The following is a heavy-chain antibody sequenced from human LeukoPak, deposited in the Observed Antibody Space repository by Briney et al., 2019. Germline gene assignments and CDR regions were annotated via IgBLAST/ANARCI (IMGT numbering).Heavy chain of an antibody. J-gene: IGHJ4*02. CDR2: ISSSSSYI. CDR3: ARVPTALYYGFDY. V-gene: IGHV3-21*01. Sequence: PGGSLRLSCAASGFTFSSYSMNWVRQAPGKGLEWVSSISSSSSYIYYADSVKGRFTISRDNAKNSLYLQMNSLRAEDTAVYYCARVPTALYYGFDYWGREPWSPSPQ. CDR1: GFTFSSYS. D-gene: IGHD3-10*01.